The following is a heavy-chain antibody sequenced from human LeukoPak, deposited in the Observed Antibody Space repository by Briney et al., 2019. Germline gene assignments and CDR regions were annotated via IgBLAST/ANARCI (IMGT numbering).Heavy chain of an antibody. Sequence: GGSLRLSCAASGFTFSSYWMSWVRQAPGKGLEWVANIKQDGSEKYYVDSVKGRFTISRDNAKNSLYLQMNSLRAEDTAVYYCAREPYYYDSSGYFPHWFDPWGQGTLVTVSS. CDR2: IKQDGSEK. D-gene: IGHD3-22*01. CDR1: GFTFSSYW. CDR3: AREPYYYDSSGYFPHWFDP. V-gene: IGHV3-7*01. J-gene: IGHJ5*02.